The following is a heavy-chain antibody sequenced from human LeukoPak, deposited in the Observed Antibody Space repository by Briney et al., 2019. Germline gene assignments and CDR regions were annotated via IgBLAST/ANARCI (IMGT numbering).Heavy chain of an antibody. CDR2: IYHSGST. CDR1: GGSISSGGYY. D-gene: IGHD3-10*02. Sequence: SQTLSLTCTVSGGSISSGGYYWSWIRQPPGKGLEWIGYIYHSGSTYYNPSLKSRVTISVDRSKNQFSLKLSSVTAADTAVYYCARALLWSGNYFDYWGREPWSPSPQ. V-gene: IGHV4-30-2*01. CDR3: ARALLWSGNYFDY. J-gene: IGHJ4*02.